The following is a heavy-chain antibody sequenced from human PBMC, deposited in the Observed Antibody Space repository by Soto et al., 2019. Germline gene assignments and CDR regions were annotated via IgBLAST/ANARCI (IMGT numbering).Heavy chain of an antibody. D-gene: IGHD2-15*01. CDR3: ARLGGRYQAFDY. CDR2: IYYAGTT. Sequence: PSETLSLTCNVSGSPISSYYWGWFRQPPGQGLEWVGYIYYAGTTSYNPSLRSRVAISVDASKSQFSLDLRSVTAADTAVYYCARLGGRYQAFDYSGHGALVTVSS. CDR1: GSPISSYY. V-gene: IGHV4-59*08. J-gene: IGHJ4*01.